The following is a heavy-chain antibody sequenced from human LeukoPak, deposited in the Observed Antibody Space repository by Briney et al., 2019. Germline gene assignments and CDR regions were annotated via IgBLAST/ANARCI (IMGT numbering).Heavy chain of an antibody. CDR1: GYSFTSHW. CDR2: IHPDESDT. V-gene: IGHV5-51*01. Sequence: GESLKISCKGSGYSFTSHWIVWLRQMPGKGLEWMGSIHPDESDTRYSPSFQAQVTISADKPISTAYLQWRSLKASDTAMYYCARHTVAGPYYYDYWGQGTLVTVS. CDR3: ARHTVAGPYYYDY. J-gene: IGHJ4*02. D-gene: IGHD2-15*01.